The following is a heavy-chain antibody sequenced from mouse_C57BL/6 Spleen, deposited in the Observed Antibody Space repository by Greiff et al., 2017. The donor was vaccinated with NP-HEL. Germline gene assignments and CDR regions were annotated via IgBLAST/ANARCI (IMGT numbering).Heavy chain of an antibody. CDR2: IWSDGST. CDR3: ARQGTGLWYFDV. J-gene: IGHJ1*03. D-gene: IGHD4-1*01. Sequence: QVQLQQSGPGLVAPSQRLSITCTVSGFSLTSYGVHWVRQPPGKGLEWLVVIWSDGSTTYNSALKSRLSISKDNSKSQVFLKMNSLQTDDTAMYYCARQGTGLWYFDVWGTGTTVTVSS. V-gene: IGHV2-6-1*01. CDR1: GFSLTSYG.